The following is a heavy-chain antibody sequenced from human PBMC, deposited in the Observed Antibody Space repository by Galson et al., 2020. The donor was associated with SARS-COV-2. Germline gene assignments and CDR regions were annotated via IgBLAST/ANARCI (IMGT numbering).Heavy chain of an antibody. J-gene: IGHJ4*02. CDR1: GYTFTGYY. V-gene: IGHV1-2*02. CDR2: INPNSGGT. CDR3: ARDGGVGATPFDY. D-gene: IGHD1-26*01. Sequence: SVKVSCKASGYTFTGYYMHWVRQAPGQGLEWMGWINPNSGGTNYAQKFQGRVTMTRDTSISTAYMELSRLRSDDTAVYYCARDGGVGATPFDYWGQGTLVTVSS.